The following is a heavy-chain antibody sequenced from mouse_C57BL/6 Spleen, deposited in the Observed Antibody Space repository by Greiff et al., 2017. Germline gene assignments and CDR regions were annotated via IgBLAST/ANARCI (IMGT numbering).Heavy chain of an antibody. J-gene: IGHJ1*03. V-gene: IGHV1-26*01. Sequence: EVQLQQSGPELVKPGASVKISCKASGYTFTDYYMNWVKQSHGKSLEWIGDINPNNGGTSYNQKFKGKATLTVDKSSSTAYMELRSLTSEDSAVYYCARREPLYFDVWGTGTTVTVSS. D-gene: IGHD6-1*01. CDR2: INPNNGGT. CDR1: GYTFTDYY. CDR3: ARREPLYFDV.